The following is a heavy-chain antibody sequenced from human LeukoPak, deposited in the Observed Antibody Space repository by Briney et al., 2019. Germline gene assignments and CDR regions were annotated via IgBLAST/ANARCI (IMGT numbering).Heavy chain of an antibody. J-gene: IGHJ4*02. CDR3: ARDWYYGSGSYYAAYYFDY. CDR1: GYTFTSYY. V-gene: IGHV1-46*01. CDR2: INPSGGST. Sequence: ASVKVSCKASGYTFTSYYMHWVRQAPGQGLEWMGIINPSGGSTSYAQKFQGRVTMTRDTSTSTAYMELSSLRSEDTAVYYCARDWYYGSGSYYAAYYFDYWGQGTLVTVSS. D-gene: IGHD3-10*01.